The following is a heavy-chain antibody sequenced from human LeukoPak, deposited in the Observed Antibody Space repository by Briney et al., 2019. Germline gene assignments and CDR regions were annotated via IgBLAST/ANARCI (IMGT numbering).Heavy chain of an antibody. D-gene: IGHD6-13*01. V-gene: IGHV1-2*02. J-gene: IGHJ3*02. Sequence: ASVKVSCKASGYTFTGYYMHWVRQAPGQGLEWMGWINHNSGGTNYAQKFQGRVTMTRDTSISTAYMELSRLRSDDTAVYYCARDPDSSSWYEWGDAFDIWGQGTMVTVSS. CDR1: GYTFTGYY. CDR2: INHNSGGT. CDR3: ARDPDSSSWYEWGDAFDI.